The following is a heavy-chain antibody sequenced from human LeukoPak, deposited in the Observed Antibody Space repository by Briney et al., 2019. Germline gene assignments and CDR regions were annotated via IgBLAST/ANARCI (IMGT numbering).Heavy chain of an antibody. V-gene: IGHV4-31*11. D-gene: IGHD3-22*01. CDR1: GGSISSAPYY. CDR3: AREGYYYDSSGPIDY. J-gene: IGHJ4*02. Sequence: SQTLSLTCAVSGGSISSAPYYWSWIRQRPGKGLEWMGYISHSGNTYYNPSLKSRLNISADTSRNQFSLKLRSVTAADTALYFCAREGYYYDSSGPIDYWGQGTRVTVSS. CDR2: ISHSGNT.